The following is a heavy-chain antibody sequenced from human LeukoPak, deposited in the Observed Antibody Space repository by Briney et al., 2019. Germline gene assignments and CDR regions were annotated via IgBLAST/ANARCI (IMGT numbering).Heavy chain of an antibody. V-gene: IGHV2-70*04. CDR3: ARTTYSYGAQTLDY. D-gene: IGHD5-18*01. CDR2: IDWDDDK. Sequence: SGPALVKPTQTLTLTCTFSGFSLSTSRMRVSWIRQPPGKALEWLARIDWDDDKFYSTSLKTRLTISKDTSKNQVVLTMTNMDPVDTATYYCARTTYSYGAQTLDYWGQGNLVTVSS. J-gene: IGHJ4*02. CDR1: GFSLSTSRMR.